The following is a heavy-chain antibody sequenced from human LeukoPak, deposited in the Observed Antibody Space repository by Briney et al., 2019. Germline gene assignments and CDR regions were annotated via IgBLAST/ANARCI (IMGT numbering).Heavy chain of an antibody. J-gene: IGHJ5*02. D-gene: IGHD1-26*01. CDR3: ARDRKGELRWFDP. V-gene: IGHV4-59*01. CDR1: GGSISSYY. Sequence: PSETLSLACIVSGGSISSYYWSWIRQPPGKGLEWIGYIYNSGSTNNNPSLRSRVTISVDTSKNQFSLKLSSVTAADTAVYYCARDRKGELRWFDPWGQGTLVTVSS. CDR2: IYNSGST.